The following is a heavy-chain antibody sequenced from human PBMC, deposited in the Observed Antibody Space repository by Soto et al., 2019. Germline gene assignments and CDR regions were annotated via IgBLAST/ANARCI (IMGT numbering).Heavy chain of an antibody. CDR3: ARFDQVSYYFDF. Sequence: NPSETLSLTCTASGGSVSSDSYYWNWIRQPPGKGLEWIGYIFYKGSAKYNPSLKSRVTISLDTSKNQFSLKLTSATAADTAVYYCARFDQVSYYFDFWGQGTLVTVSS. CDR2: IFYKGSA. V-gene: IGHV4-61*01. J-gene: IGHJ4*02. CDR1: GGSVSSDSYY.